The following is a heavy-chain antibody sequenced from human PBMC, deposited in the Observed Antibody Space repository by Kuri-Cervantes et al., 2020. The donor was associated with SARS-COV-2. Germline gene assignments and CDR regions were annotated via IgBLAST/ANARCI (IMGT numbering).Heavy chain of an antibody. CDR1: GGSISSSSYY. CDR3: ARAASRVYYYGSGSYYNVGYYYYYMDV. V-gene: IGHV4-39*01. Sequence: SETLSLTGAVYGGSISSSSYYWGWIRQPPGKGLEWIGSIYYSGSTYYNPSLKSRVTISVDTSKNQFSLKLSSVTAADTAVYYCARAASRVYYYGSGSYYNVGYYYYYMDVWGKGTTVTVSS. CDR2: IYYSGST. D-gene: IGHD3-10*01. J-gene: IGHJ6*03.